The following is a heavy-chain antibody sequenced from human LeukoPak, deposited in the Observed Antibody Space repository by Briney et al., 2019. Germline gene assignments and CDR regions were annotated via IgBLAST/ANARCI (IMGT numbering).Heavy chain of an antibody. CDR1: GFGFSTYS. CDR2: ISYDGSNK. CDR3: VRGGRRTLVVVATKGGVDY. Sequence: GGSLRLSCAASGFGFSTYSMHWVRQAPGKGLEWVAVISYDGSNKYYADSVKGRFTISRDNSKNTLYLQMNSLRAEDTAVYYCVRGGRRTLVVVATKGGVDYWGQGTLVTVSS. V-gene: IGHV3-30*03. D-gene: IGHD2-15*01. J-gene: IGHJ4*02.